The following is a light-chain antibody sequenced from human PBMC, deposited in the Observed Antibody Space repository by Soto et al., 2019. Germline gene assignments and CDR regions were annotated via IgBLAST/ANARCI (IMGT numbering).Light chain of an antibody. CDR2: EAT. Sequence: QSALTQPASVSGSPGQSITISCAGTRSDIGASNSVSWYQHLPGRSPTLIIYEATNRPSGVSERFSGSKAGDTASLTISGLQADDESEYFCISYKTDDTFVFGCGTKLTVL. J-gene: IGLJ1*01. V-gene: IGLV2-14*01. CDR1: RSDIGASNS. CDR3: ISYKTDDTFV.